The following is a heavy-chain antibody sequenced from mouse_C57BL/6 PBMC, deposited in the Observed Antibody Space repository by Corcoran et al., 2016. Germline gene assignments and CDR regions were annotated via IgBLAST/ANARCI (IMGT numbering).Heavy chain of an antibody. J-gene: IGHJ1*03. CDR1: GYTFTDYY. CDR3: ARAYYGSSYGYFDV. Sequence: EVQLQQSGPVLVKPGASVKMSCKASGYTFTDYYMNWVKQSHGKSLEWIGVINPYNGGTSYNQKFKGKATLPVDKSSSTAYMELNSLTSEDSAVYYCARAYYGSSYGYFDVWGTGTTVTVSS. V-gene: IGHV1-19*01. D-gene: IGHD1-1*01. CDR2: INPYNGGT.